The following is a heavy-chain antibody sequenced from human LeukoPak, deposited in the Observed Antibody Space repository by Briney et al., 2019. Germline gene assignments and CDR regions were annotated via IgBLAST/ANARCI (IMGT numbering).Heavy chain of an antibody. V-gene: IGHV4-39*01. Sequence: PSETLSLTCTVSGGSISGSSYYWGWIRQPPGKGLEWIGSIYYSGSTYYNPSLKSRVTISVDTSKNQFSLKLNSVTAADTAVYYCAKYSSGWYGFGSDAFDIWGQGTMVAVSS. CDR1: GGSISGSSYY. CDR2: IYYSGST. J-gene: IGHJ3*02. CDR3: AKYSSGWYGFGSDAFDI. D-gene: IGHD6-19*01.